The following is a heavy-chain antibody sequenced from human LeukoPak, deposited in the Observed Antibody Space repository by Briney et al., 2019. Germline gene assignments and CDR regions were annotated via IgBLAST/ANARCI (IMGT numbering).Heavy chain of an antibody. D-gene: IGHD1-26*01. CDR1: GGSFSGYY. CDR3: AREVRSAWASFDP. V-gene: IGHV4-34*01. Sequence: SETLSLTCAAYGGSFSGYYWSWIRQPPGKGLEWIGEINHSGRNNYNPSLKSRVTISEDTSKNQFSLKLSSVTAADTAVYYCAREVRSAWASFDPWGQGTLVTVSS. J-gene: IGHJ5*02. CDR2: INHSGRN.